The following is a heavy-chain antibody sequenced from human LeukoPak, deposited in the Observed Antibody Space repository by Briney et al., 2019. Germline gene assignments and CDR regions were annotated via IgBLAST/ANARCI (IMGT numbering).Heavy chain of an antibody. CDR3: AREGWLRPNDAFDI. CDR1: GFTFSSYG. J-gene: IGHJ3*02. D-gene: IGHD5-12*01. Sequence: PGGSLRLSCAASGFTFSSYGMHWVRQAPGKGLEWVSYISSSSRTIYYADPVKGRFTISRDNAKNSLYLQMNSLRAEDTAVYYCAREGWLRPNDAFDIWGQGTMVTVSS. V-gene: IGHV3-48*04. CDR2: ISSSSRTI.